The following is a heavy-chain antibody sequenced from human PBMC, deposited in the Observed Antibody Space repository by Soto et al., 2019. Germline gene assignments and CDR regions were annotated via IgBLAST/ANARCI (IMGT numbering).Heavy chain of an antibody. J-gene: IGHJ5*02. CDR3: ARPYSSSPGDWFDP. CDR1: GGSISSSSYY. D-gene: IGHD6-13*01. Sequence: SDTLSLTCTVSGGSISSSSYYWGWIRQPPGKGLEWIGSIYYSGSTYYNPSLKSRVTISVDTSKNQFSLKLSSVTAADTAVYYCARPYSSSPGDWFDPWGQGTLVTVS. V-gene: IGHV4-39*01. CDR2: IYYSGST.